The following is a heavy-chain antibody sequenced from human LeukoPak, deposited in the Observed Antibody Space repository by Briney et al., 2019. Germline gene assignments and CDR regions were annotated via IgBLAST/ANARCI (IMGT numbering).Heavy chain of an antibody. CDR3: ARVVREGGPYNWFDP. J-gene: IGHJ5*02. V-gene: IGHV4-61*01. CDR1: GGSFSSGSYY. D-gene: IGHD6-6*01. Sequence: SETLSLTCTVSGGSFSSGSYYWSWIRQPPGKGLEWIGYIYYSGSTNYNPSLKSRVTISVDTSKNQFSLKLSSVTAADTAVYYCARVVREGGPYNWFDPWGQGTLVTVSS. CDR2: IYYSGST.